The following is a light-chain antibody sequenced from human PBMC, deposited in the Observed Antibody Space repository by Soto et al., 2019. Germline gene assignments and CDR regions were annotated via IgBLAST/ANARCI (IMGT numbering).Light chain of an antibody. Sequence: VMTQSPAILSVSPGERVTLSCRASQSVMNSLAWYQQRPGQAPRLLIHGASTRATGIPARFSGSGSGTEFTLTISSLPSEDFAVYYCQQYHNWPPYTFGKGTKLEI. J-gene: IGKJ2*01. CDR1: QSVMNS. CDR3: QQYHNWPPYT. V-gene: IGKV3-15*01. CDR2: GAS.